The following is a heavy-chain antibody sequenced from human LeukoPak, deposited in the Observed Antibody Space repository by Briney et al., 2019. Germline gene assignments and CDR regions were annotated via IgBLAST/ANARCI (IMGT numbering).Heavy chain of an antibody. D-gene: IGHD6-19*01. CDR3: ARAVAGLYFDY. Sequence: PRGSMRLSCAVSGFIVSRNDMTWVRQAPGKGLEWVSLLYGVGKTFYADSVKGRFTISRDNSKNTLNLQMNSLRADDTAVYYCARAVAGLYFDYWGQGTLVTLFS. CDR1: GFIVSRND. J-gene: IGHJ4*02. CDR2: LYGVGKT. V-gene: IGHV3-53*01.